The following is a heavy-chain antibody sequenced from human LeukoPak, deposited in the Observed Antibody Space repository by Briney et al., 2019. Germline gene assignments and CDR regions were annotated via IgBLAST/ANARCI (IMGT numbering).Heavy chain of an antibody. J-gene: IGHJ3*02. CDR2: ISGSGGST. CDR3: ARSQYAFDI. CDR1: GFTFSSYG. Sequence: GGSLRLSCAASGFTFSSYGMHWVRQAPGKGLEWVSAISGSGGSTYYADSVKGRFTISRDNSKNTLYLQMNSLRAEDTALYYCARSQYAFDIWGQGTMVIVSS. V-gene: IGHV3-23*01.